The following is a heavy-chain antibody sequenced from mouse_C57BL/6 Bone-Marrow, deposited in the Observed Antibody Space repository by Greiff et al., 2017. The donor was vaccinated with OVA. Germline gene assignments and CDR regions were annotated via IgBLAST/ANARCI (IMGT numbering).Heavy chain of an antibody. CDR1: GYTFTDYY. CDR3: ARERIYYGPFAY. J-gene: IGHJ3*01. CDR2: INPYNGGT. Sequence: EVQVVESGPVLVKPGASVKMSCKASGYTFTDYYMNWVKQSHGKSLEWIGVINPYNGGTSYNQKFKGKATLTVDKSSSTAYMELNSLTSEDSAVYYCARERIYYGPFAYWGQGTLVTVSA. D-gene: IGHD2-1*01. V-gene: IGHV1-19*01.